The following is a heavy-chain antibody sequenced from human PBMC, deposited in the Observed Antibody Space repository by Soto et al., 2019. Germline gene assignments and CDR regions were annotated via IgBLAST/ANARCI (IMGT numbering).Heavy chain of an antibody. V-gene: IGHV4-31*03. CDR3: ARSRGDHSGYDY. CDR1: GGSISSGGYY. D-gene: IGHD5-12*01. CDR2: IYYSGST. Sequence: SETLSLTCTVSGGSISSGGYYWSWIRQHPGKGLEWIGYIYYSGSTYYNPSLKSRVTISVDTSKNQFSLKLSSVTAADTAVYYCARSRGDHSGYDYWGQGTLVTVSS. J-gene: IGHJ4*02.